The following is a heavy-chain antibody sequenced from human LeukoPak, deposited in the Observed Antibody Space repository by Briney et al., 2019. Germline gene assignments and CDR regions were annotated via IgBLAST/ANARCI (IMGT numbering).Heavy chain of an antibody. CDR3: ARVWGSGSYLLY. J-gene: IGHJ4*02. Sequence: GGSLRLSRAASGFTFSSYSMNWVRQAPGKGLEWVSYISSSSSSIYYADSVKGRFTISRDNAKNSLYLQMNSLRDEDTAVYYCARVWGSGSYLLYWGQGTLVTVSS. V-gene: IGHV3-48*02. D-gene: IGHD1-26*01. CDR1: GFTFSSYS. CDR2: ISSSSSSI.